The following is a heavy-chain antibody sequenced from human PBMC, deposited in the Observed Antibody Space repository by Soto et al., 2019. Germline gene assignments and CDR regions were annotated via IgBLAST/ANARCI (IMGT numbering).Heavy chain of an antibody. Sequence: QVQLVESGGGVVQPGRSLRLSCAASGFTFSSYAMHWVRQAPGKGLEWVAVISYDGSNKYYADSVKGRFTISRDNSKNTLYLQMNSLRAEDTAVYYCAREMATITSTFDYWGLGTLVTVSS. CDR2: ISYDGSNK. J-gene: IGHJ4*02. D-gene: IGHD5-12*01. CDR3: AREMATITSTFDY. V-gene: IGHV3-30-3*01. CDR1: GFTFSSYA.